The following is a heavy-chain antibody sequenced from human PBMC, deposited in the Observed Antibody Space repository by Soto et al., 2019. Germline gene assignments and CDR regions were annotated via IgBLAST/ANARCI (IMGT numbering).Heavy chain of an antibody. CDR3: ARSRYTDGYKTLYYFDY. CDR1: GFTFSSYG. V-gene: IGHV3-33*01. CDR2: IWYDGSNK. Sequence: GGSLRLSCAASGFTFSSYGMHWVRQAPGKGLEWVAVIWYDGSNKYYADSVKGRFTISRDNSKNTLYLQMNSLRAEDTAVYYCARSRYTDGYKTLYYFDYWGQGTLVTVSS. D-gene: IGHD5-12*01. J-gene: IGHJ4*02.